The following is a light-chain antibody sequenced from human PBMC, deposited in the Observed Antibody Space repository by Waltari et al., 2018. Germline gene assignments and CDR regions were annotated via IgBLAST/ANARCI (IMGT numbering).Light chain of an antibody. CDR2: RDE. J-gene: IGLJ2*01. CDR1: SSSIATAY. V-gene: IGLV1-47*01. CDR3: ASWDDGLSEVV. Sequence: QSALTQPPSASGTPGQRVAITCSGGSSSIATAYVYWYQHVPGTAPKLLIFRDEQRPYGVPDRFSGSKSGTAASLVISELRSEDEAEYYCASWDDGLSEVVFGGGTRLTVL.